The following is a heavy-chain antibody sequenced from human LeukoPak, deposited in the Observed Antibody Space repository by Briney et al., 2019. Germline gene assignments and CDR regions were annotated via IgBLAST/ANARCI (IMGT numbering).Heavy chain of an antibody. D-gene: IGHD3-10*01. CDR2: ISAYNGNT. CDR3: ARGDGILWFGEYGGDY. Sequence: ASVKVSCKASGYTFTSYGISWVRQAPGQGLEWMGWISAYNGNTNYAQKLQGRVTMTTDTSTSTAYMELRSLRSDDTAVYYCARGDGILWFGEYGGDYWGQGTLVTVSS. CDR1: GYTFTSYG. J-gene: IGHJ4*02. V-gene: IGHV1-18*01.